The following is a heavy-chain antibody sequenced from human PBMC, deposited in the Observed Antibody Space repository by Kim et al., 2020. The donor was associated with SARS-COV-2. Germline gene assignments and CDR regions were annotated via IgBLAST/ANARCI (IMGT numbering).Heavy chain of an antibody. V-gene: IGHV3-53*01. D-gene: IGHD1-26*01. CDR3: ARGARVGATLAYFDY. Sequence: GGSLRLSCAASGFTVSSNYMSWVRQAPGKGLEWVSVIYSGGNTYYADSVKGRFIISRDNSKNTLYLQMNSLRAEDTAVYYCARGARVGATLAYFDYWGQGTLVTVSS. CDR2: IYSGGNT. CDR1: GFTVSSNY. J-gene: IGHJ4*02.